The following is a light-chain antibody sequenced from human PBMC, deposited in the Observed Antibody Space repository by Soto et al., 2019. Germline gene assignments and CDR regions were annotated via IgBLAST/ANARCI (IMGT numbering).Light chain of an antibody. V-gene: IGLV1-47*02. Sequence: QSVLTQPPSASGTPGQRVTISCSGSSSNIGSNYVYWYQQLPGTAPKLLIYSNNQRPSGVPDRFSGSKSGTSASLAISGLRSEDEADYYCAAWDDSLSGRNVCGTGTKVTVL. CDR2: SNN. CDR1: SSNIGSNY. CDR3: AAWDDSLSGRNV. J-gene: IGLJ1*01.